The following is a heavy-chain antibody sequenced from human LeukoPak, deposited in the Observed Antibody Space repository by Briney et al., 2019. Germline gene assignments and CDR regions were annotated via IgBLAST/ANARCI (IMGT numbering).Heavy chain of an antibody. D-gene: IGHD5-18*01. V-gene: IGHV4-39*02. CDR3: ARDPGDTAMADNWFDP. J-gene: IGHJ5*02. Sequence: SETLSLTCTVSGGSISSSSYYWGWIRQPPGKGLEWIGSISYGGNTYYNPSLKSRVTISVDTSKNQFSLQLSSVTAADTAVYYCARDPGDTAMADNWFDPWGQGTLVTVSS. CDR2: ISYGGNT. CDR1: GGSISSSSYY.